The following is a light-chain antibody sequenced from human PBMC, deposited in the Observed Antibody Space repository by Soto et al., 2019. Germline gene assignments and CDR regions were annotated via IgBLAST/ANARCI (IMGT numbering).Light chain of an antibody. Sequence: QSVLTQPASVSGSPGQSITISCTGTSSDVGGYNYVSWYQQHPGKAPKLMIYEFSNRPSGVSNRFSGSKSGNTASLTISGLQAEDEADYYCSSYTSSNTWVFGGGTKLTVL. J-gene: IGLJ3*02. V-gene: IGLV2-14*01. CDR3: SSYTSSNTWV. CDR1: SSDVGGYNY. CDR2: EFS.